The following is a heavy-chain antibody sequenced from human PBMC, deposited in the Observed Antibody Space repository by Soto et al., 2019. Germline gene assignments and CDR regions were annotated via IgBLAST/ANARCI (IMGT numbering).Heavy chain of an antibody. V-gene: IGHV1-18*01. J-gene: IGHJ5*02. CDR1: GYTFTNYG. Sequence: GASVKVSCKASGYTFTNYGISWVRQAPGQGLEWMGWISAYNGNTKYAQKFQGRVTMTTDTSTSTAYMELRSLRSDDTAVYYYARGVGSGSYYNQYNWFDPWGQGTLVTVSS. CDR2: ISAYNGNT. D-gene: IGHD3-10*01. CDR3: ARGVGSGSYYNQYNWFDP.